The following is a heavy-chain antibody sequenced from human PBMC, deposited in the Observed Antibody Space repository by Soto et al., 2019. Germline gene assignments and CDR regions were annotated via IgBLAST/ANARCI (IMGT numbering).Heavy chain of an antibody. J-gene: IGHJ3*02. Sequence: AGSLRLSCAASGFSLSTYEMNWVRQAPGKGLEWVSYISKNGIDIYYADSVKGRFTISRDNANNSLFLQMNSLRAKDTAVYYCAPRKSGSFNIGAFDIWGQGTMVTVSS. V-gene: IGHV3-48*03. CDR3: APRKSGSFNIGAFDI. CDR1: GFSLSTYE. CDR2: ISKNGIDI. D-gene: IGHD3-10*01.